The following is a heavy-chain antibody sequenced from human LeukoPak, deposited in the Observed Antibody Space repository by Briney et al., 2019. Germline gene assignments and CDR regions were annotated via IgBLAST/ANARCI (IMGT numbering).Heavy chain of an antibody. Sequence: PGGSLRLSCAASGFTFSSYWMHWVRQAPGKGLVWVSRINSDGSSTSYADSVKGRFTISRDNSKNTLYLQMNSLRAEDTAVYYCAKDLRDPSDCSYFDYWGQGTLVTVSS. D-gene: IGHD2-21*02. V-gene: IGHV3-74*01. J-gene: IGHJ4*02. CDR3: AKDLRDPSDCSYFDY. CDR2: INSDGSST. CDR1: GFTFSSYW.